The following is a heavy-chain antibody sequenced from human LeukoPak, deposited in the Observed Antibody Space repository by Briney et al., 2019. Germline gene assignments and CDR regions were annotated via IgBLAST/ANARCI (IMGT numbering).Heavy chain of an antibody. J-gene: IGHJ4*02. V-gene: IGHV3-48*04. CDR1: GFTFRSYS. CDR3: ARDRSAFSGYDFFDY. Sequence: GGSLRLSCAAPGFTFRSYSMNGVRQAPGKGREWVSYISSSSSTIYYADSVKGRLTISRDNAKNLLYLQMNSLRAEDTALYYCARDRSAFSGYDFFDYWGQGTLVTVSS. D-gene: IGHD5-12*01. CDR2: ISSSSSTI.